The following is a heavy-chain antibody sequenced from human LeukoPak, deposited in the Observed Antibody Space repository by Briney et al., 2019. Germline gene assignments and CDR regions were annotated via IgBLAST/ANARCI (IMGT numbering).Heavy chain of an antibody. CDR1: GGTFSSYA. Sequence: SVKVSCKASGGTFSSYAISWVRQAPGQGLEWMGGIIPIFGTANYAQKFQGRVTITADESTSTAYMELSSLRSEDTAVYYCTETSRDYYYYGMDVWGQGTTVTVSS. J-gene: IGHJ6*02. CDR2: IIPIFGTA. V-gene: IGHV1-69*13. CDR3: TETSRDYYYYGMDV.